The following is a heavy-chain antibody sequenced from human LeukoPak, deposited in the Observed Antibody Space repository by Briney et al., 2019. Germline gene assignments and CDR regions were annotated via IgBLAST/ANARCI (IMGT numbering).Heavy chain of an antibody. CDR1: GYTFTGYY. CDR3: ARAGYCSSTICYTLADY. V-gene: IGHV1-2*02. J-gene: IGHJ4*02. D-gene: IGHD2-2*02. Sequence: VASVKVSCKASGYTFTGYYMHWVRQAPGQGLEWMGWINPNSGGTNYAQKFQGRVTMTRDTSISTAYMELSRLRSDDTAVYYCARAGYCSSTICYTLADYWGQGTLVTVSS. CDR2: INPNSGGT.